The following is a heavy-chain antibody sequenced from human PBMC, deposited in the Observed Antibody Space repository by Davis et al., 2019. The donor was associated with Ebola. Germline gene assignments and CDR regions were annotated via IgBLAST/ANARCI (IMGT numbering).Heavy chain of an antibody. CDR3: TTYYYGSGSYLY. CDR1: GFTFGDYA. V-gene: IGHV3-49*03. J-gene: IGHJ4*02. Sequence: GGSLRLSCTASGFTFGDYAMSWFRQAPGKGLEWVGFIRSKAYGGTTEYAASVKGRFTISRDDSKSIAYLQMNSLKTEDTAVYYCTTYYYGSGSYLYWGQGTLVTVSS. D-gene: IGHD3-10*01. CDR2: IRSKAYGGTT.